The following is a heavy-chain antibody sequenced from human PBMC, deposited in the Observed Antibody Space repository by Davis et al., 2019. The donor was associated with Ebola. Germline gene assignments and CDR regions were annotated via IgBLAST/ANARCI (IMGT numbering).Heavy chain of an antibody. CDR2: FLWNSDRI. J-gene: IGHJ6*02. Sequence: SLKISCAASGFTSEDKAMHWVRQPPGKGLEWVGGFLWNSDRIDYAASVKGRFTISRDNAQNYLYLQMNSLRPEDTALYYCAKDITNGGLDVWGQGTTVTVS. CDR3: AKDITNGGLDV. V-gene: IGHV3-9*02. D-gene: IGHD2-8*01. CDR1: GFTSEDKA.